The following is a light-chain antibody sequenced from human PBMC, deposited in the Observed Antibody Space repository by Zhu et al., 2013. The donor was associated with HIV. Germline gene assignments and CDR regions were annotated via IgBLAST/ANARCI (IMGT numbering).Light chain of an antibody. CDR1: NIGSQS. CDR3: QVWDSTSDQPV. V-gene: IGLV3-21*02. Sequence: SYVLTQTPSVSVAPGQTARLTCGEDNIGSQSVHWYQQKPGQAPMLVLYDDTYRPSGIPERFSGFNSGNTATLTISRVEAGDEADYYCQVWDSTSDQPVFGAGAKVTVL. J-gene: IGLJ1*01. CDR2: DDT.